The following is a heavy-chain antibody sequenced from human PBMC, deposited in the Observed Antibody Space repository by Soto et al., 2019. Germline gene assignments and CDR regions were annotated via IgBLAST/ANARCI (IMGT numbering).Heavy chain of an antibody. J-gene: IGHJ3*02. V-gene: IGHV1-2*02. CDR1: EYTFTGYY. D-gene: IGHD3-22*01. Sequence: GASLKVSCKASEYTFTGYYMHWVRQAPGQGLEWMGWINPNSGGTNYAQKFQGRVTMTRDPSISTAYMELSRLKTDDTAVYCGAKAYYYDCSGRYGAFYIWGQGTMVTVSS. CDR2: INPNSGGT. CDR3: AKAYYYDCSGRYGAFYI.